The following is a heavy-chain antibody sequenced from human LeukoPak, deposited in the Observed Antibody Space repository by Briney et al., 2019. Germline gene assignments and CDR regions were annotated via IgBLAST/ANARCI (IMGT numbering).Heavy chain of an antibody. Sequence: GGSLRLSCAASGFTFSSYAMSSVRQAPGKGLEWVSAISGSGGSTYYADSVKGRFTISRDNSKKTLYLRMNSLRAEDTAVYYCAKLGVPKTYKQQQRGTYYFDYWGQGTLVTVSS. D-gene: IGHD6-13*01. CDR3: AKLGVPKTYKQQQRGTYYFDY. CDR2: ISGSGGST. CDR1: GFTFSSYA. J-gene: IGHJ4*02. V-gene: IGHV3-23*01.